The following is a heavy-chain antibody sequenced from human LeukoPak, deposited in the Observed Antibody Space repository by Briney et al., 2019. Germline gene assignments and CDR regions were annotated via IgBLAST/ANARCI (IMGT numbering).Heavy chain of an antibody. CDR3: ARAMVRGVQGAFDI. CDR1: GFTFSSYS. J-gene: IGHJ3*02. D-gene: IGHD3-10*01. Sequence: PGGSLRLSCAASGFTFSSYSMNWVRQAPGKGLEWVSSISSSSSYIYYADSVKGRFTISRDNAKNSLYLQMNSLRAEDTAVYYCARAMVRGVQGAFDIWGQGTMVTVSS. CDR2: ISSSSSYI. V-gene: IGHV3-21*01.